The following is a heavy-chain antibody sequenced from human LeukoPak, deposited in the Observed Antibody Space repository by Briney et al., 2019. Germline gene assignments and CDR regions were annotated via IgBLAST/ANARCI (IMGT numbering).Heavy chain of an antibody. D-gene: IGHD5-18*01. CDR2: IYYSGST. J-gene: IGHJ4*02. V-gene: IGHV4-59*01. Sequence: GSLRLSCAASGFAFSSYAMSWIRQPPGKGLEWIGYIYYSGSTNYNPSLKSRVTISVDTSKNQFSLKLSSVTAADTAVYYCAGGYSYGSVDYWGQGTLVTVSS. CDR1: GFAFSSYA. CDR3: AGGYSYGSVDY.